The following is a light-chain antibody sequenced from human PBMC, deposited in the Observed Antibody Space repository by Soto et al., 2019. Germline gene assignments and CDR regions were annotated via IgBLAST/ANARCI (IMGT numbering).Light chain of an antibody. V-gene: IGKV3-20*01. CDR2: GAS. CDR3: QHYGSSPPLT. CDR1: QSVSSTF. Sequence: EFVLTQSPGTLSLSPGERATLSCRASQSVSSTFLAWYQQQLGQPPRLLIYGASTRGTGIPDRFSGSGSGTDFTLTISRLEPEDFAVYYCQHYGSSPPLTFGGGTKVEIK. J-gene: IGKJ4*01.